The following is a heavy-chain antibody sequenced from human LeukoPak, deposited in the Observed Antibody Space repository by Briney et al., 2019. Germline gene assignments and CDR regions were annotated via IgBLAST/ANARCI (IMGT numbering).Heavy chain of an antibody. CDR2: IIPIFGTA. V-gene: IGHV1-69*13. Sequence: GASVKVSRKASGGTFSSNAISWVRQAPGQGLEWMGGIIPIFGTANYAQKFQGRVTITADESTSTAYMELSSLRSEDTAVYYCARGTLIAHCGGDCYGSFDYWGQGTLVTVSS. J-gene: IGHJ4*02. CDR3: ARGTLIAHCGGDCYGSFDY. CDR1: GGTFSSNA. D-gene: IGHD2-21*02.